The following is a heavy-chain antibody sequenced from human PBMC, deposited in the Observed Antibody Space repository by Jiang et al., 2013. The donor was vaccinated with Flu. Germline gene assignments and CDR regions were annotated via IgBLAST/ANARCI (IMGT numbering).Heavy chain of an antibody. V-gene: IGHV3-30-3*01. CDR2: ISYDGSNK. CDR1: GFTFSSYA. D-gene: IGHD6-6*01. CDR3: ARGRAARSWFDP. Sequence: QLLESGGGVVQPGRSLRLSCAASGFTFSSYAMHWVRQAPGKGLEWVAVISYDGSNKYYADSVKGRFTISRDNSKNTLYLQMNSLRAEDTAVYYCARGRAARSWFDPWGQGTLVTVSS. J-gene: IGHJ5*02.